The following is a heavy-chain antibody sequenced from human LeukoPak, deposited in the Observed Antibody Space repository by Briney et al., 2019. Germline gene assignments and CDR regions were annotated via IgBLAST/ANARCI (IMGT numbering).Heavy chain of an antibody. Sequence: ASVKVSCKASGYTFTGYYMHWVRQAPGQGLEWMGLINPSGGSTNYAQKFQGRVTMTRDTSTSTVYMELSSLRSEDTAVYYYARGPRITVIRGGQWYCYMDVWGKGTTVTISS. CDR3: ARGPRITVIRGGQWYCYMDV. V-gene: IGHV1-46*01. CDR2: INPSGGST. J-gene: IGHJ6*03. D-gene: IGHD3-10*01. CDR1: GYTFTGYY.